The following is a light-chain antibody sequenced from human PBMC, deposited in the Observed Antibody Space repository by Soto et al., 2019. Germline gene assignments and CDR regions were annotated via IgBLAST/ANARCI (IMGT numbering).Light chain of an antibody. CDR1: SSNIGAGYD. CDR3: QSYDRSLRTYV. Sequence: QSVLTQPPSVSGAPGQRVTISCSGSSSNIGAGYDVNWYRQLPGTAPKLLIYGNSDRPSGVPDRFSGSKSGTSASLAITGHQAEDEADYFCQSYDRSLRTYVFGTATKLTVL. CDR2: GNS. J-gene: IGLJ1*01. V-gene: IGLV1-40*01.